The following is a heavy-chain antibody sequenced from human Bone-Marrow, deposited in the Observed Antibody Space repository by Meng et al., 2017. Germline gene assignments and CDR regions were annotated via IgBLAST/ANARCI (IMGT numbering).Heavy chain of an antibody. Sequence: QLQLQESGPGRGKAEESRARSCTGSGGSISSSSYYWGWIRQPPGKGLEWIGSIYYTGSTYYNPALKSRVTISLDTSKNQFSLNLSSVTAADTAVYYCARGYCSTTSCYNRYFDYWGLGTLVTVSS. CDR3: ARGYCSTTSCYNRYFDY. D-gene: IGHD2-2*02. CDR2: IYYTGST. V-gene: IGHV4-39*01. CDR1: GGSISSSSYY. J-gene: IGHJ4*02.